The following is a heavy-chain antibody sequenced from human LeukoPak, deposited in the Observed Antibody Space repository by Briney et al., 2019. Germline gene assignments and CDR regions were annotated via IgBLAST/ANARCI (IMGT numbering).Heavy chain of an antibody. J-gene: IGHJ4*02. CDR1: GGSFSGYY. D-gene: IGHD3-10*01. CDR2: INHSGST. Sequence: SETLSLTCAVYGGSFSGYYWSWIRQPPGKGLEWIGEINHSGSTNYNPSLKSRGTISVDTCKNQFSLKLSSVTAADTAVYYCARGPNPIYSTMVRGVSYYFDYWGQGTLVTVSS. CDR3: ARGPNPIYSTMVRGVSYYFDY. V-gene: IGHV4-34*01.